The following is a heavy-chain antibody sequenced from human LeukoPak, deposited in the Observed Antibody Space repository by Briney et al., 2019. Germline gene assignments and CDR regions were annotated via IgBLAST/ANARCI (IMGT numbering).Heavy chain of an antibody. V-gene: IGHV4-30-4*08. D-gene: IGHD3-3*01. CDR2: IYYSGST. J-gene: IGHJ4*02. Sequence: SQTLSLTCTVSGGSISRADYYWSWIRQPPGKGLEWIGYIYYSGSTYYNPSLKSRATISADTSKNQFSLKLPSVTAADTAVYYCARDSDFWSGYYYFDYWGQGTLVTVSS. CDR3: ARDSDFWSGYYYFDY. CDR1: GGSISRADYY.